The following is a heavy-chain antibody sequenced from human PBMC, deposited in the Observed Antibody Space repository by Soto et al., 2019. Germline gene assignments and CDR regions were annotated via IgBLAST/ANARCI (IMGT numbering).Heavy chain of an antibody. D-gene: IGHD2-15*01. CDR3: AKDDSVSYSGGSWIFDY. J-gene: IGHJ4*02. V-gene: IGHV3-23*01. CDR1: GFTFNNYA. Sequence: GGSLRLSCAASGFTFNNYAMSWVRQAQGKGLQWVSSISGSGGSTYYAESVEGRFTISRDNSKNTPYLQMNSLRAEDTAVYYCAKDDSVSYSGGSWIFDYWGQGTLVTVSS. CDR2: ISGSGGST.